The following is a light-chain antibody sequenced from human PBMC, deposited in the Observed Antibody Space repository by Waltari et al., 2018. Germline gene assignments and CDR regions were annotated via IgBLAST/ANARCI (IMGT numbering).Light chain of an antibody. CDR3: QHYVNLPVT. CDR1: QSVGKS. Sequence: EIVLTQSPGTLSLSPGERATLSCRASQSVGKSLAWYQQRPRQAPRLLIYDASTRATGTPGRFSGSGFGTDFSLAISSLEPEDFAVYFCQHYVNLPVTFGQGTKVEI. J-gene: IGKJ1*01. V-gene: IGKV3-20*01. CDR2: DAS.